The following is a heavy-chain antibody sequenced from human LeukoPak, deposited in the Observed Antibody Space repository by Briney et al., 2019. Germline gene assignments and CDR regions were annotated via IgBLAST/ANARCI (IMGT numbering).Heavy chain of an antibody. J-gene: IGHJ5*01. Sequence: GGSLRLSCAASGFTFSNAWMSWVRQAPGKGLEWVGRIKRKGDGGTTDYAAPVKGRLTILRDDSKRTVYLQMNSLKAEDTAVYYCATDLLDSWGQGTLVTVSS. CDR1: GFTFSNAW. CDR3: ATDLLDS. CDR2: IKRKGDGGTT. V-gene: IGHV3-15*01.